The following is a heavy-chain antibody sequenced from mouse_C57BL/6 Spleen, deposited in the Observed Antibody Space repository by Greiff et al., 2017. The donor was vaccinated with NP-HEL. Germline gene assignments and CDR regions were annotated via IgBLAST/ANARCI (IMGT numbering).Heavy chain of an antibody. CDR2: ISSGSSTI. J-gene: IGHJ3*01. V-gene: IGHV5-17*01. CDR3: ASYYSTSWFAY. D-gene: IGHD2-5*01. CDR1: GFTFSDYG. Sequence: EVQLQESGGGLVKPGGSLKLSCAASGFTFSDYGMHWVRQAPEKGLEWVAYISSGSSTIYYADTVKGRFTISRDNAKNTLFLQMTSLRSEDTAMYYCASYYSTSWFAYWGQGTLVTVSA.